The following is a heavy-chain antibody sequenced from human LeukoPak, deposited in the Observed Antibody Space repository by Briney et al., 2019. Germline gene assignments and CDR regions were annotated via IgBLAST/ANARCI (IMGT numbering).Heavy chain of an antibody. V-gene: IGHV3-23*01. CDR3: AKDGYTMVRGSFDY. D-gene: IGHD3-10*01. Sequence: GGSLRLSCAASGFTFSSYSMNWVRQAPGKGLEWVSSISSSGGSTYYSDSVKGRFTISRDNSKNTLYLQMNSLRAEDTAVFFCAKDGYTMVRGSFDYWGQGTLVTVSS. J-gene: IGHJ4*02. CDR1: GFTFSSYS. CDR2: ISSSGGST.